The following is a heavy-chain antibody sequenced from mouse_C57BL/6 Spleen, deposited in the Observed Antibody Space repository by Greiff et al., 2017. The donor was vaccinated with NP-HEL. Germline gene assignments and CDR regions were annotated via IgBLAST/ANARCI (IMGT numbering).Heavy chain of an antibody. Sequence: QVQLQQPGAELVKPGASVQMSCKASGYTFTSYWIPWVQQRPGQGLEWIGDIYPGSGSTNYNEKFTSKATLTVDTASSTAYMQLSSLTAEDSAVYYCARRIDAYDYWGQGTTLTVSS. CDR1: GYTFTSYW. V-gene: IGHV1-55*01. D-gene: IGHD2-10*01. CDR3: ARRIDAYDY. CDR2: IYPGSGST. J-gene: IGHJ2*01.